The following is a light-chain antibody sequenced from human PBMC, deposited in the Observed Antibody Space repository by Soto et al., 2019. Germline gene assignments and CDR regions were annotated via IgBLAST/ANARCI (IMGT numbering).Light chain of an antibody. CDR2: KAS. CDR1: QSISSW. J-gene: IGKJ1*01. V-gene: IGKV1-5*03. Sequence: DIQMTQSPSTLSASVGDRVTITCRASQSISSWLAWYQQKPGKAPKLLIYKASSLESGVPSRFGGSGSGTEFTLSISSLQPDDFATYYCQQYASPSPWTFGQGTKVEIK. CDR3: QQYASPSPWT.